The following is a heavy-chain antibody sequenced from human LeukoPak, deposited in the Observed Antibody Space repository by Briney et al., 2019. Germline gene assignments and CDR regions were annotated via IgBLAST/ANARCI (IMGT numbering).Heavy chain of an antibody. CDR3: ATYSSLNRREFQY. V-gene: IGHV3-7*01. J-gene: IGHJ1*01. Sequence: GGSLRLSCAASGFTFSSHAMSWVRQAPGKGLQWVANIKTDGSEKYYVDSVKGRFTISRDNAKNSLYLQMNSLRAEDTAVYYCATYSSLNRREFQYWGQGTLLTVSS. D-gene: IGHD3-22*01. CDR2: IKTDGSEK. CDR1: GFTFSSHA.